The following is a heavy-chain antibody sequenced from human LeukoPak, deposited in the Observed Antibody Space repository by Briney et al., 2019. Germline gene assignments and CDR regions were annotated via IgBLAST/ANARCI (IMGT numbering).Heavy chain of an antibody. D-gene: IGHD1-14*01. CDR3: ARDPREPDAFDI. V-gene: IGHV4-31*03. Sequence: PSETLSLTCTVSGGSISSGGYYWSWIRQHPGKGLEWIGYIYYSGSTYYNPSLKSRVTISVDTSKNQFSLKLSSVTAADTAVYYCARDPREPDAFDIWGQGTMVTVSS. CDR2: IYYSGST. CDR1: GGSISSGGYY. J-gene: IGHJ3*02.